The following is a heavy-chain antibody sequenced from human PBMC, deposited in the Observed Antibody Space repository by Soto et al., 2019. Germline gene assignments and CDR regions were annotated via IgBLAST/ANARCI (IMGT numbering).Heavy chain of an antibody. J-gene: IGHJ4*02. D-gene: IGHD4-17*01. Sequence: PGGSLRLSCAASGFTLSSRWMHWVRQVPGKGLVWVSRINTDGSGASYADSVKGRFTISRDNAKNTLYLQMNSLRAEDTAVYYCARGGDGYGDYKDYWGQGTLVTVSS. CDR1: GFTLSSRW. CDR3: ARGGDGYGDYKDY. V-gene: IGHV3-74*01. CDR2: INTDGSGA.